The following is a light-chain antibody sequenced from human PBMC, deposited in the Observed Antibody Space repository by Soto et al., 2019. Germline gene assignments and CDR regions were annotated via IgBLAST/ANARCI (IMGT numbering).Light chain of an antibody. CDR3: QHYNSYSEA. CDR2: KAS. V-gene: IGKV1-5*03. Sequence: DSQMTQSPSTLSGSVGDRVTITCRASQTISSWLAWYQQKPGKAPKLLIYKASTLKSGVPSRFSGSGSGTEFTLTISILQPDDFATYYCQHYNSYSEACGQGTKVELK. J-gene: IGKJ1*01. CDR1: QTISSW.